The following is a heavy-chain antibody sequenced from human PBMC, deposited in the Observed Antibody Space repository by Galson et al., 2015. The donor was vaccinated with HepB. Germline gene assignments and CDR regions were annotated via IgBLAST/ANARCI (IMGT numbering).Heavy chain of an antibody. V-gene: IGHV3-21*05. CDR2: ISSSSSYI. Sequence: SLRLSCAASGFTFSSHNMNWVRQAPGKGLEWVSYISSSSSYIYYADSVKGRFTISRDNAKNSLYLQMNSLRDEDTAMYFCAREALQEGPYSSSWHAGSDYWGQGTLVTVSS. CDR3: AREALQEGPYSSSWHAGSDY. D-gene: IGHD6-6*01. CDR1: GFTFSSHN. J-gene: IGHJ4*02.